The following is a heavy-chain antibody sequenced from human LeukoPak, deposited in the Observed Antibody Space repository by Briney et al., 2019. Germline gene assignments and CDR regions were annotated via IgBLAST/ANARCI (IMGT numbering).Heavy chain of an antibody. Sequence: SQTLSLTCTVSGGSISSGGYYWSWIRQPPGKGLEWIGEINHSGSTNYNPSLKSRVTISVDTSKNQFSLKLSSVTAADTAVYYCARVIAAAGTKSTLYYYYYYGMDVWGQGTTVTVSS. CDR2: INHSGST. V-gene: IGHV4-30-2*01. J-gene: IGHJ6*02. CDR3: ARVIAAAGTKSTLYYYYYYGMDV. D-gene: IGHD6-13*01. CDR1: GGSISSGGYY.